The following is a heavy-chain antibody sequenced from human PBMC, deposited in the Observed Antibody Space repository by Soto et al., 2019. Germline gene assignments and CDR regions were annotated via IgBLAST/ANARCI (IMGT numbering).Heavy chain of an antibody. V-gene: IGHV3-33*01. CDR2: IWYDGSNK. J-gene: IGHJ4*02. D-gene: IGHD3-22*01. Sequence: GGSLRLSCAASGFTFSSYGMHWVRQAPGKGLEWVAVIWYDGSNKYYADSVKGRFTISRDNSKNTLYLQMNSLRAEDTAVYYCARGEPHDYYDSSGPSPPGYWGQGTLVTVSS. CDR3: ARGEPHDYYDSSGPSPPGY. CDR1: GFTFSSYG.